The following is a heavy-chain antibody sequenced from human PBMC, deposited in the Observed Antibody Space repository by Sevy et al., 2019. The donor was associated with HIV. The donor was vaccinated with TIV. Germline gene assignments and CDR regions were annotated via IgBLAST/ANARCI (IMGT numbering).Heavy chain of an antibody. CDR3: VKEGGGEGGDH. Sequence: GSLRLSCAASGFSFSSYGMHWGRQAPGKGLDGMAYIQYDGSNKDYGDSVKGRFTISRDNSKNTLYLQMNSLRVEDTAVFYCVKEGGGEGGDHWGQGTLVTVSS. CDR2: IQYDGSNK. V-gene: IGHV3-30*02. D-gene: IGHD2-21*01. J-gene: IGHJ4*02. CDR1: GFSFSSYG.